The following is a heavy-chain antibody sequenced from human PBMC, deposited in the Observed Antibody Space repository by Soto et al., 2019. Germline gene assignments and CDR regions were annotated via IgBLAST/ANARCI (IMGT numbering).Heavy chain of an antibody. CDR3: ATGKWELLNDAFDI. CDR2: FDPEDGET. J-gene: IGHJ3*02. V-gene: IGHV1-24*01. CDR1: GYTLTELS. D-gene: IGHD1-26*01. Sequence: XSVKVSCKVSGYTLTELSMHLVRHAPGKGLEWMGGFDPEDGETIYAQKFQGRVTMTEDTSTDTAYMELSSLRPEDTAVYYCATGKWELLNDAFDIWGQGTMVTVSS.